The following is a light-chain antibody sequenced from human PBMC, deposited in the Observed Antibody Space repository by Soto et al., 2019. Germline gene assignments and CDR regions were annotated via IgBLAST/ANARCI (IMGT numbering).Light chain of an antibody. V-gene: IGLV7-43*01. Sequence: QTVVTQEPSLTVSPGGKGTLTCASSTGAVTSDYYSNWFQQKPGQAPRALIYSTSNKDSWTPTRFSGSLLGGEAALTLSGVQPEDKAEYYCLLFSGGAWVFGGGTQVTVL. J-gene: IGLJ3*02. CDR1: TGAVTSDYY. CDR2: STS. CDR3: LLFSGGAWV.